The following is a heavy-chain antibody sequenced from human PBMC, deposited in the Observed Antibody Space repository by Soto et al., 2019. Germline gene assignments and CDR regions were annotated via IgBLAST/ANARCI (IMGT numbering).Heavy chain of an antibody. Sequence: QVQLVQSGAEVKKPGASVKVSCKASGYTFTSYDINWVRQATGQGLEWMGWMNPNSGNTGYAQKFQGRVTMNRNTSISTAYMELSSLRSEDTAVYYCAVRVYAPTDYYYYGMDVWGQGTTVTVSS. CDR3: AVRVYAPTDYYYYGMDV. V-gene: IGHV1-8*01. CDR2: MNPNSGNT. D-gene: IGHD2-8*01. CDR1: GYTFTSYD. J-gene: IGHJ6*02.